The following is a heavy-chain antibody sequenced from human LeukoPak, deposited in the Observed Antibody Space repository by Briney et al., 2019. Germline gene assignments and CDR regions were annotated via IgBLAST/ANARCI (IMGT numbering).Heavy chain of an antibody. V-gene: IGHV1-2*02. CDR2: INPNSGGT. J-gene: IGHJ4*02. CDR1: GYTFTSYY. CDR3: ARARLLRSQFDY. Sequence: ASVKVSCKASGYTFTSYYMHWVRQAPGQGLEWMGWINPNSGGTNYAQKFQGRVTMTRDTSISTAYMELSRLKSDDTAVYYCARARLLRSQFDYWGQGTLVTVSS. D-gene: IGHD3-3*01.